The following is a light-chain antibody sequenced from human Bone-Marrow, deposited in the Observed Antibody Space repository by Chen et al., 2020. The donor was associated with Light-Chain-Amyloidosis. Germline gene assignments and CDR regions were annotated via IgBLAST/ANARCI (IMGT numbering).Light chain of an antibody. J-gene: IGLJ2*01. V-gene: IGLV3-10*01. CDR1: NIGSTS. CDR3: YSTDSSGNHGV. CDR2: EDS. Sequence: SYVLTQPSSVSVAPGQTATIACGGNNIGSTSVHWYQQKSGQAPVLVIYEDSKRPSGIPERFSGSSSGTMATLTISGAQVEDEADYYCYSTDSSGNHGVFGGGTKLTVL.